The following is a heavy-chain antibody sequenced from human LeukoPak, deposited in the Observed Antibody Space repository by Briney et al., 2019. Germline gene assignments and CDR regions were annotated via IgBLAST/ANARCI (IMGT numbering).Heavy chain of an antibody. D-gene: IGHD5-18*01. CDR1: GFTFDDYA. V-gene: IGHV3-9*01. J-gene: IGHJ4*02. CDR2: ISWNSGSI. CDR3: ARIRGYSYGPWDY. Sequence: PGRSLRLSCAASGFTFDDYAMHWVRQAPGKGLEWVSGISWNSGSIGYADSVKGRFTISRDNAKNSLYLQMNSLRAEDTAVYYCARIRGYSYGPWDYWGQGTLVTVSS.